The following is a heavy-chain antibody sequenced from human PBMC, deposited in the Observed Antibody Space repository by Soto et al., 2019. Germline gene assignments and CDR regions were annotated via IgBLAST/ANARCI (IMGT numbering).Heavy chain of an antibody. V-gene: IGHV3-72*01. CDR2: IRNRANRYTT. CDR3: VRGSESKRDFDY. J-gene: IGHJ4*02. Sequence: EVQLVESGGGLVQPGGSLRLSCVASGFFFSDHYLDWGRQAAGKGLGWVGRIRNRANRYTTDYAASVKGRFSISRDDSKNSLYLDMNSLRTEDTAVYYCVRGSESKRDFDYWGQGTLVTVSS. CDR1: GFFFSDHY.